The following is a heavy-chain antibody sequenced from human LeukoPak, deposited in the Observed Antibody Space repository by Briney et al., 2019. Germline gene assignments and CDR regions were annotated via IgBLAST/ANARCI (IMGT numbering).Heavy chain of an antibody. CDR2: INHNGNVN. V-gene: IGHV3-7*03. D-gene: IGHD3-16*01. CDR1: GFTFSSYW. Sequence: GGSLRLSCAASGFTFSSYWMNWARQAPGKGLEWVASINHNGNVNYYVDSVKGRLTISRDNDKNSLYLQMSNLRDEDTDVYFCARGGGLDVWGQGATVTVSS. J-gene: IGHJ6*02. CDR3: ARGGGLDV.